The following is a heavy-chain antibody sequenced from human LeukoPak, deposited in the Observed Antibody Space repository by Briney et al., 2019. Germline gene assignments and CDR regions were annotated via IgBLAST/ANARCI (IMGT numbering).Heavy chain of an antibody. J-gene: IGHJ1*01. CDR3: ARDDSGDEYFQH. Sequence: GGSLRLSCAASGFTFRTYGMSWVRQAPGKGLEWVSSISNGGSYIYYADSVRGRFTLSRDNAKNSLYLQMNSLRAEDTAVYYCARDDSGDEYFQHWCQGTLVTVSS. V-gene: IGHV3-21*01. CDR2: ISNGGSYI. D-gene: IGHD4-17*01. CDR1: GFTFRTYG.